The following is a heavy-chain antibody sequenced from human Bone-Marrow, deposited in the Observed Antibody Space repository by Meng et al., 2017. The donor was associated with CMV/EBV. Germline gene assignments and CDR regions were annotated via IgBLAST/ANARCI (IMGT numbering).Heavy chain of an antibody. V-gene: IGHV3-30*04. D-gene: IGHD3-16*01. CDR1: GFTFSSYA. Sequence: GESLKISCAASGFTFSSYAMHWVRQAPGKGLEWVAVISNDGTNKYYADSVKGRFTISRDNSKNTLYLQMNSLRAEDTAVYYCARVDGATTYTLYAFDIWGQGTMVTVSS. CDR2: ISNDGTNK. J-gene: IGHJ3*02. CDR3: ARVDGATTYTLYAFDI.